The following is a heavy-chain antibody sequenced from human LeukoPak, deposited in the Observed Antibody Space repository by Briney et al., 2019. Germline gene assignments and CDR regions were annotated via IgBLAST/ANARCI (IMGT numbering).Heavy chain of an antibody. D-gene: IGHD3-10*01. CDR2: MNAGNGNT. V-gene: IGHV1-3*03. Sequence: AASVKVSCKSSGYTFISYAMHWVRQAPGQRLEWMGWMNAGNGNTKYSQKFQGRVTITRDTSASTAYMELSSLKSEDMAVYYCAREGSMVRGVGIFGFDYWGQGTLVTVSS. CDR3: AREGSMVRGVGIFGFDY. J-gene: IGHJ4*02. CDR1: GYTFISYA.